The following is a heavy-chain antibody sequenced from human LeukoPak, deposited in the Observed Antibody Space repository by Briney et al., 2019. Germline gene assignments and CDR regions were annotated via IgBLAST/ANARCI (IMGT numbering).Heavy chain of an antibody. CDR2: FSSGGSA. CDR3: ARKQTGTMYDV. D-gene: IGHD1-7*01. V-gene: IGHV4-39*07. J-gene: IGHJ4*02. Sequence: SETLSLTSIVPGGSISSSSYYSAWIRQSPRKGLEWIGTFSSGGSAYYNPSLTSRVSISKDTSDNQFSLRLYSVTAADTAVYYCARKQTGTMYDVWGQGTQVTVSS. CDR1: GGSISSSSYY.